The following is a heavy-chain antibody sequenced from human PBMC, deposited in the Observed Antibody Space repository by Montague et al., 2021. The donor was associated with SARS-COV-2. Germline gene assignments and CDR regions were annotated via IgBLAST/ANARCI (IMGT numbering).Heavy chain of an antibody. V-gene: IGHV3-30*04. CDR3: ARDPRSGSYFYYYGMDV. CDR1: GFTFSFYA. D-gene: IGHD3-3*01. J-gene: IGHJ6*02. Sequence: SLRLSCATSGFTFSFYAMPWVRQAPGKGLEWVSLISSDDGSNKYYADSVKGRFTISRDNSKYTLYLEMNSLRPEDTAVYFCARDPRSGSYFYYYGMDVWGQGTTVTVS. CDR2: ISSDDGSNK.